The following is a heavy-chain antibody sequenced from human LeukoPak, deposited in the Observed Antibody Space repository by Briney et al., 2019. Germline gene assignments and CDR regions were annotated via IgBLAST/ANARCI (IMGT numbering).Heavy chain of an antibody. D-gene: IGHD3-3*01. J-gene: IGHJ5*02. CDR3: ARGGRFLAWLLQFDH. V-gene: IGHV4-59*01. Sequence: SETLSLTCTVSGGSISSYYGSWIRQPPGKGLELIGYIYYSGSTNYNPSLKRRVTISVAAYTTQFSLTLSSVTAADTAAYYCARGGRFLAWLLQFDHWGQGTLVTVSS. CDR2: IYYSGST. CDR1: GGSISSYY.